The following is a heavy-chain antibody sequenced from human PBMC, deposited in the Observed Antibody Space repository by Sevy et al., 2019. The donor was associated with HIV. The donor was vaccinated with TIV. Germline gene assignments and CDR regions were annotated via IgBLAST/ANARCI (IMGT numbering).Heavy chain of an antibody. CDR3: ARYSISTSPPNWFDP. Sequence: SETLSLTCTVSGGSISSGDYYWTWMRQPPGKGLEWIGYIYYSGITYYNPSLKSRVAISVDTVKNQFSLKLTSVTAADTAVYYCARYSISTSPPNWFDPWGQGTLVTVSS. CDR1: GGSISSGDYY. J-gene: IGHJ5*02. V-gene: IGHV4-30-4*01. D-gene: IGHD2-2*01. CDR2: IYYSGIT.